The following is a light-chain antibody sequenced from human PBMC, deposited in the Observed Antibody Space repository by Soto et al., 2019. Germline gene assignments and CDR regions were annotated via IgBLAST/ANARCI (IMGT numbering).Light chain of an antibody. CDR1: LTVSDNY. CDR2: DAY. Sequence: EIVLTHSPGTLSLSPGERATLSCRASLTVSDNYLAWYQQKAGQAPRLVIYDAYSRATGIPDRFSASGSGTDFTLTISRLEPEDSAVYYCQQRNVWPPVTFGQGTRLEIK. J-gene: IGKJ5*01. V-gene: IGKV3D-20*02. CDR3: QQRNVWPPVT.